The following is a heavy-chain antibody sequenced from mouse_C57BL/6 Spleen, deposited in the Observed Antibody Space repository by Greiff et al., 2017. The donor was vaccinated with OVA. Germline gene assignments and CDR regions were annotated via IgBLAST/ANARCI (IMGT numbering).Heavy chain of an antibody. V-gene: IGHV5-9-1*02. J-gene: IGHJ2*01. CDR3: TRVMGVDGSSFFDY. CDR2: ISSGGDYI. CDR1: GFTFSSYA. D-gene: IGHD1-1*01. Sequence: EVMLVESGEGLVKPGGSLKLSCAASGFTFSSYAMSWVRQTPEKRLEWVAYISSGGDYIYYADTVKGRFTISRDNARNTLYLQMSSLKSEDTAMYYCTRVMGVDGSSFFDYWGQGTTLTVSS.